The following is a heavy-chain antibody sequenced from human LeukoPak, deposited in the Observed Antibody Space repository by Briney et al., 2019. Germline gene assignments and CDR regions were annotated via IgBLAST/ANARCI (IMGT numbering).Heavy chain of an antibody. V-gene: IGHV4-59*01. J-gene: IGHJ6*02. D-gene: IGHD2-21*01. Sequence: SETLSLTCTVSGGSISSYYWSWIRQPPGKGLEWIGYIYYSGSTNYNPSLKSRVTISVDTSKNQFSLKLSSVTAADTAVYYCARDRSYSGMDVWGQGTTVTVSS. CDR3: ARDRSYSGMDV. CDR2: IYYSGST. CDR1: GGSISSYY.